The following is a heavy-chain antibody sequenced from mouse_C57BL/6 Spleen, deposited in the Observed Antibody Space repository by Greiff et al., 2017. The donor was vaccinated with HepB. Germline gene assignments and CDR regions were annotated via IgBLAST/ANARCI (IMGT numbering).Heavy chain of an antibody. Sequence: EVKLQESGGGLVKPGGSLKLSCAASGFTFSSYAMSWVRQTPEKRLEWVATISDGGSYTYYPDNVKGRFTISRDNAKNNLYLQMSHLKSEDTAMYYCARTAQATLFDYWGQGTTLTVSS. V-gene: IGHV5-4*03. J-gene: IGHJ2*01. CDR2: ISDGGSYT. D-gene: IGHD3-2*02. CDR1: GFTFSSYA. CDR3: ARTAQATLFDY.